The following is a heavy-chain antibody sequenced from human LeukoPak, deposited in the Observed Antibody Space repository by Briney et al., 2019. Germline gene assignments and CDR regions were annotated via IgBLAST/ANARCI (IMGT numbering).Heavy chain of an antibody. V-gene: IGHV1-8*01. J-gene: IGHJ5*02. D-gene: IGHD6-13*01. CDR3: ARSYIAAAGTGWFDP. CDR1: GYTYTSYD. Sequence: SVKVSCKASGYTYTSYDINWVGQANGQGLEWMGWMNSNSGNTGYAQKFQGRVTMTRNTSISTAYMELSSLRSEDTAVYYCARSYIAAAGTGWFDPWGQGTLVTVSS. CDR2: MNSNSGNT.